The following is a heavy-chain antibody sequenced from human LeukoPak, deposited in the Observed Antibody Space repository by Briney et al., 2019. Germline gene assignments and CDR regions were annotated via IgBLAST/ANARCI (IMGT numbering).Heavy chain of an antibody. J-gene: IGHJ4*02. V-gene: IGHV3-7*05. CDR3: AKEGTITAYNFDY. Sequence: PGGSLRLSCAASGFTFSSFYMSWVRQAPGKGQEWVANIKGDESEKYYVDSVKGRFTISRDNAKNSLYLQMNSLRAEDTAVYYCAKEGTITAYNFDYWGQGTLVTVSS. CDR2: IKGDESEK. D-gene: IGHD5-12*01. CDR1: GFTFSSFY.